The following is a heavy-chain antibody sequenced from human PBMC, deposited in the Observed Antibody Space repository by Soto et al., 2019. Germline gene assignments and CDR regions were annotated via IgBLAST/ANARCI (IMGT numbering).Heavy chain of an antibody. CDR2: IYWDDDT. CDR3: PHSLYCTVDKCYPWGGVFDV. D-gene: IGHD2-8*02. J-gene: IGHJ3*01. Sequence: QITLKESVPTLVKPTQTLTLTCSFSGFSLNTYGVGVSWIRQPPGKALEWLALIYWDDDTRYSPSLRRRLSITKQTSKTHVVLTMTNMDPVDTATYYCPHSLYCTVDKCYPWGGVFDVWGQGTMVTVSS. CDR1: GFSLNTYGVG. V-gene: IGHV2-5*02.